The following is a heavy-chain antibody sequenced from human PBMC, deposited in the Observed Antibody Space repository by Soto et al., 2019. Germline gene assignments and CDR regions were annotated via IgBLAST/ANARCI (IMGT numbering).Heavy chain of an antibody. CDR1: GGSFRGYF. D-gene: IGHD3-16*01. V-gene: IGHV4-34*01. Sequence: QLQLHQWGAGLLKPSETLSLTCAVSGGSFRGYFWSWIRQSPDKGLEWIGEINDSGSTYYNPSFKSRLTLSVDTSRSQISSRLTSMTAADSAVYYCQGGDFWGQGTRVTVSS. J-gene: IGHJ4*02. CDR3: QGGDF. CDR2: INDSGST.